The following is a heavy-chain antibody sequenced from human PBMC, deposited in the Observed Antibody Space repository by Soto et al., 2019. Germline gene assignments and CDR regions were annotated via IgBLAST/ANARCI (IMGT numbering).Heavy chain of an antibody. V-gene: IGHV1-24*01. J-gene: IGHJ4*02. CDR1: GYTLTELS. CDR2: FDPEDGET. D-gene: IGHD5-12*01. Sequence: QVQLVQSGAEVKKPGASVKVSCKVSGYTLTELSMHWVRQAPGKGLEWMGGFDPEDGETIYAQKFQGRVTMTEDTSTDTTYMELSRLRSEDTAVYYCATVRGKLGYSGYDGAIDYWGQGTLVTVSS. CDR3: ATVRGKLGYSGYDGAIDY.